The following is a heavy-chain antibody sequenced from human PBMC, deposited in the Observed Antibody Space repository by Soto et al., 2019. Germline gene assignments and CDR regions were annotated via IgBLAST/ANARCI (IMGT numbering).Heavy chain of an antibody. D-gene: IGHD3-3*01. CDR2: ISGSGGST. J-gene: IGHJ4*02. Sequence: GGSLRLSCAASGFTFSSYAMSWVRQAPGKGLEWVSAISGSGGSTYYADSVKGRFTISRDNSKNTLYLQMNSLRAEDTAVYYCAKDGVYDFWSGYYYWGQGTLVTVSS. CDR3: AKDGVYDFWSGYYY. CDR1: GFTFSSYA. V-gene: IGHV3-23*01.